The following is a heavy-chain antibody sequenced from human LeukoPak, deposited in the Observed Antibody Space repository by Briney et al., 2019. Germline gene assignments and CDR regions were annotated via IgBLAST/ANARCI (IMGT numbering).Heavy chain of an antibody. CDR3: ARAPPYCGGDCSDWYFDL. CDR1: GFTFSSYE. D-gene: IGHD2-21*02. Sequence: GGSLRLSCAASGFTFSSYEMNWVRQAPGKGLEWVSSISTGSSSICYADSVKGRFTISRDNAKNSLSLQMNSLRAEDTAVYYCARAPPYCGGDCSDWYFDLWGRGTLVTVSS. V-gene: IGHV3-21*01. CDR2: ISTGSSSI. J-gene: IGHJ2*01.